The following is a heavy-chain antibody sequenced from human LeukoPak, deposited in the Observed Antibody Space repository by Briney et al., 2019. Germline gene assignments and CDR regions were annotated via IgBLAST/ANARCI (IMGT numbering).Heavy chain of an antibody. J-gene: IGHJ6*04. Sequence: GGSLRLSCAASGFTFSSYAMSWVRQAPGKGLEWVANIKQDGSEKYYVDSVKGRFTISRDNAKNSLYLQMNSLRAEDTAVYYCARRGDYGRPEDVWGKGTTVTASS. V-gene: IGHV3-7*01. CDR3: ARRGDYGRPEDV. CDR2: IKQDGSEK. D-gene: IGHD4-17*01. CDR1: GFTFSSYA.